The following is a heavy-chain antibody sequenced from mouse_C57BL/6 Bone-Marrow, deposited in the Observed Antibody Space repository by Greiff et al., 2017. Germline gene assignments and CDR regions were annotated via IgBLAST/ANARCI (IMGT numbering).Heavy chain of an antibody. D-gene: IGHD2-4*01. J-gene: IGHJ1*03. CDR2: IYPRSGNT. CDR1: GYTFTSSG. CDR3: ARRDYDYDGWYFDV. V-gene: IGHV1-81*01. Sequence: QVHVKQSGAELARPGASVKLSCKASGYTFTSSGISWVRQRPGQCLEWLGEIYPRSGNTYYNVKFKGRATLTADKSSSTAYMELRSLTSEDSAVYFCARRDYDYDGWYFDVWGTGTTVTVSS.